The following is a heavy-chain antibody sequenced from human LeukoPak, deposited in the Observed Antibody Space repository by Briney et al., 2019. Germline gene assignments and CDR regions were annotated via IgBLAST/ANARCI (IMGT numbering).Heavy chain of an antibody. Sequence: SLRPSCPAAGCTFSSYGLHWVRQAPGKGLEWVAVIWYDGSNKYYADSVKGRFTISRDNSKNTLYLQMGSLRAEDMAVYYCARDPYDILTGYNGMDVWGQGTTVTVSS. CDR1: GCTFSSYG. CDR3: ARDPYDILTGYNGMDV. CDR2: IWYDGSNK. D-gene: IGHD3-9*01. J-gene: IGHJ6*02. V-gene: IGHV3-33*01.